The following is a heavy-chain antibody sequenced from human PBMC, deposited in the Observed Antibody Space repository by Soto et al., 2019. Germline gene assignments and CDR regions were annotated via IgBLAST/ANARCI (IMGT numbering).Heavy chain of an antibody. CDR3: AGAMVRTVTRYCYFDY. J-gene: IGHJ4*02. Sequence: EEQLLESGGGLVQPGGSLRLSCATSGFTFNNYGMSWFRQAPGKGLEWVSGISGSGGSTYYADSVKGRFPISRDNSMNTLYLQMNSLRAEDTAVYYWAGAMVRTVTRYCYFDYWGQGTLVTVSS. V-gene: IGHV3-23*01. CDR2: ISGSGGST. D-gene: IGHD3-10*01. CDR1: GFTFNNYG.